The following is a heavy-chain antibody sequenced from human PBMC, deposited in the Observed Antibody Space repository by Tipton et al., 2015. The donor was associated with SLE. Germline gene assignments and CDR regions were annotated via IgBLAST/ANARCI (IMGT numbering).Heavy chain of an antibody. D-gene: IGHD3-3*01. CDR3: AGAVDPSEGRNFWSLFY. CDR2: INHSGST. J-gene: IGHJ4*02. V-gene: IGHV4-59*01. CDR1: GGSIGTYF. Sequence: LRLSCTVSGGSIGTYFWNWVRQPPGKGLEWIGFINHSGSTNSNPSLMGRVTMSVDTSRNQFSLKLTSVTAADTAMYYCAGAVDPSEGRNFWSLFYWGQGSLVTVS.